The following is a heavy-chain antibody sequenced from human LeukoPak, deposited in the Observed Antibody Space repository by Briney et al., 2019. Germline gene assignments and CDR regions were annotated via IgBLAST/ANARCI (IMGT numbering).Heavy chain of an antibody. Sequence: TLSLTCTVSGGSISSGGYYWSWIRQHPGKGLEWIGYIYYSGSTYYNPSLKSRVTISVDTSKNQFSLKLSSVTAADTAVYYCARGLYYYDSSGYYRSYWYFDLWGRGTLVTVSS. J-gene: IGHJ2*01. CDR1: GGSISSGGYY. CDR2: IYYSGST. CDR3: ARGLYYYDSSGYYRSYWYFDL. D-gene: IGHD3-22*01. V-gene: IGHV4-31*03.